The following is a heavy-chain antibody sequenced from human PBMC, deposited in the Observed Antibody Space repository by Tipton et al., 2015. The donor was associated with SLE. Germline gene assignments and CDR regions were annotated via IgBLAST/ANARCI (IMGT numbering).Heavy chain of an antibody. J-gene: IGHJ4*02. CDR3: ARGEFHGSSTREV. Sequence: LRLSCTVSGGSISSYYWSWIRQPPGKGLEWIGYIYYSWSTNYNPSLKSRVTISVDTSKNQFSLKLSSVTAADTAVYYCARGEFHGSSTREVWGQGTLVTVSS. CDR1: GGSISSYY. V-gene: IGHV4-59*12. D-gene: IGHD2-2*01. CDR2: IYYSWST.